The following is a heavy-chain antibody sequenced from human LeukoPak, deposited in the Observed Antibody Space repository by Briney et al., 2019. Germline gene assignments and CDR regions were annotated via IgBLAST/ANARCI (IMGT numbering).Heavy chain of an antibody. D-gene: IGHD2-8*01. J-gene: IGHJ6*02. CDR1: GGSISSYY. CDR3: AREGRGVSVGMDV. V-gene: IGHV4-59*01. CDR2: IYYTGST. Sequence: SETLSLTCTVSGGSISSYYWSWIRQPPGKGLEWIGYIYYTGSTNYNPSLKSRATISVDTSKNQFSLKLSSVTAADTAVYYCAREGRGVSVGMDVWGQGTTVTVSS.